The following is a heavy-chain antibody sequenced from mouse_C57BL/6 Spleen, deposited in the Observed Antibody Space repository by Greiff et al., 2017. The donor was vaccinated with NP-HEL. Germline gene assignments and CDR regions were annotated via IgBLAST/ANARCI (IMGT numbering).Heavy chain of an antibody. V-gene: IGHV14-4*01. J-gene: IGHJ2*01. CDR2: IDPENGDT. CDR1: GFNIKDDY. Sequence: VQLQQSGAELVRPGASVKLSCTASGFNIKDDYMHWVKQRPEQGLEWIGWIDPENGDTEYASKFQGKATITADTSSNTAYLQLSSLTSEDTAVYYCTTSLYGTYYFDYGGQGTTLTVSS. D-gene: IGHD1-1*01. CDR3: TTSLYGTYYFDY.